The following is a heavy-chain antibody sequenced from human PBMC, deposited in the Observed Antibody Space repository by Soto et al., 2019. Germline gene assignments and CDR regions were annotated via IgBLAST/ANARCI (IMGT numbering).Heavy chain of an antibody. Sequence: QMQLVQSGPEVKKPGTSVKVSCKASGFTFTSSAVPWVRQAPGQRLEWIGWIVVGSGNTKYAQKFQERVTITRDMSTSRAYLELSSLRSEDTAVYYCAAVRKMDTIGDAFDIWGQGTMVTVSS. CDR2: IVVGSGNT. V-gene: IGHV1-58*01. J-gene: IGHJ3*02. CDR1: GFTFTSSA. D-gene: IGHD5-18*01. CDR3: AAVRKMDTIGDAFDI.